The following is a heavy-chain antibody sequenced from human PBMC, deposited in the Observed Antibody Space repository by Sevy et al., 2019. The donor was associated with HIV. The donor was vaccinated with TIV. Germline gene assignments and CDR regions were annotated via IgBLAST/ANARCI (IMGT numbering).Heavy chain of an antibody. CDR2: ISSSSSTI. CDR3: ARERHVLRYSAGYMDV. Sequence: GGSLRLSCAASGFTFSSYSMNWVRQAPGKGLEWVSYISSSSSTIYYADSVKGRFTISRNNAKNSLYLQMNSLRDEDTAVYYCARERHVLRYSAGYMDVWGKGTTVTVSS. J-gene: IGHJ6*03. D-gene: IGHD3-9*01. V-gene: IGHV3-48*02. CDR1: GFTFSSYS.